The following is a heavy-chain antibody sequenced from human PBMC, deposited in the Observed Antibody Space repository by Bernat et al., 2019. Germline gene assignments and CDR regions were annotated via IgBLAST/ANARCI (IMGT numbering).Heavy chain of an antibody. J-gene: IGHJ6*03. CDR2: ISSSSSYT. CDR3: ARGTSASAPYMDV. Sequence: QVQLVESGGGLVKPGGSLRLSCAASGFIFSDYYMSWIRQAPGKGLDWVLYISSSSSYTNYADSVKGRFTISRDNAKNSLYLQMNSLRAEDTAVYYCARGTSASAPYMDVWGKGTTVTVSS. V-gene: IGHV3-11*05. CDR1: GFIFSDYY.